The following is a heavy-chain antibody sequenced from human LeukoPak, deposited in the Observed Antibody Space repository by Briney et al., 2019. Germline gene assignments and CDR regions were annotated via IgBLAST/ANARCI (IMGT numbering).Heavy chain of an antibody. Sequence: GGSLTLSCAASGFTFSSYAMHWVRQAPGKGLERVAVISYDGSNKYYADSVKGRFTISRDNSKNTLYLQMNSLRAEDTAVYYCARSYSGSYYVVGYWGQGTLVTVSS. V-gene: IGHV3-30*04. D-gene: IGHD1-26*01. J-gene: IGHJ4*02. CDR1: GFTFSSYA. CDR2: ISYDGSNK. CDR3: ARSYSGSYYVVGY.